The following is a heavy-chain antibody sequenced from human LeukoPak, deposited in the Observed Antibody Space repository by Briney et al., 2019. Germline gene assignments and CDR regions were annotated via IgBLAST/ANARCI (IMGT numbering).Heavy chain of an antibody. J-gene: IGHJ4*02. CDR1: GFSLRTRGMC. CDR3: ARTTYYYDSSGYDY. Sequence: SGPTLVNPPQTLTLTCTFSGFSLRTRGMCVSWIRQPPGKALEWLARIDWDDDKYYSTSLKTRLTISKDTSKNQVVLTMTNMDPVDTATYYCARTTYYYDSSGYDYWGQGTLVTVSS. V-gene: IGHV2-70*11. CDR2: IDWDDDK. D-gene: IGHD3-22*01.